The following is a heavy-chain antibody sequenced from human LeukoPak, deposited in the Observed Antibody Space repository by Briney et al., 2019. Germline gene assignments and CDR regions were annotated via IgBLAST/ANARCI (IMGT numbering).Heavy chain of an antibody. V-gene: IGHV1-2*02. CDR1: GYTFTGYY. J-gene: IGHJ4*02. Sequence: ASVKVSCKVSGYTFTGYYMHWVRQAPGQGLEWMGWINPNSGGTNYAQKFQGRVTMTRDTSISTAYMELSRLRSDDTAVYYCARGANLRYFDWLPRAWAQGTLVTVSS. CDR2: INPNSGGT. CDR3: ARGANLRYFDWLPRA. D-gene: IGHD3-9*01.